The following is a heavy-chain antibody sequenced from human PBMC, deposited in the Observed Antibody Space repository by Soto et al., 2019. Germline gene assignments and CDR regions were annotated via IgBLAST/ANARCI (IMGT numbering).Heavy chain of an antibody. V-gene: IGHV1-69*13. CDR1: GGTFSSYA. Sequence: GASVKVSCKASGGTFSSYAISWVRQAPGQGLEWMGGIIPIFGTANYAQKFQGRVTITADESTSTAYMELSSLRSEDTAVYYCARGKWSIPEYYYDSSGYYSYYFDYWGQGTLVTSPQ. D-gene: IGHD3-22*01. J-gene: IGHJ4*02. CDR3: ARGKWSIPEYYYDSSGYYSYYFDY. CDR2: IIPIFGTA.